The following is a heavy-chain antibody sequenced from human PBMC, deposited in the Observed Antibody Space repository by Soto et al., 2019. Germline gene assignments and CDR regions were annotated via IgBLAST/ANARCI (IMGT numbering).Heavy chain of an antibody. Sequence: SETLSLTCTVSGGSISSGDYYWSWIRQPPGKGLEWIGYIYYSGSTYYNPSLKSRVTISVDTSKNQFSLKLSSVTAADTAVYYCARAITMVRGVIDWFDPWGQGTLVPVSS. CDR2: IYYSGST. J-gene: IGHJ5*02. CDR3: ARAITMVRGVIDWFDP. CDR1: GGSISSGDYY. D-gene: IGHD3-10*01. V-gene: IGHV4-30-4*01.